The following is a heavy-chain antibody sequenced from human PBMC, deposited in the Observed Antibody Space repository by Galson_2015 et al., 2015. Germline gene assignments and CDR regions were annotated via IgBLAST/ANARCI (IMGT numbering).Heavy chain of an antibody. CDR1: GGSISSYY. CDR2: INYSGST. J-gene: IGHJ2*01. D-gene: IGHD6-19*01. CDR3: ARAIAVAGQRRDFDL. Sequence: ETLSLTCTVSGGSISSYYWNWIRQPPGKGLEWVGYINYSGSTNHNPSLKSRVTMSVNTSKNQFSLNLTSVTDADTAVYYCARAIAVAGQRRDFDLWGRGTLVTVSS. V-gene: IGHV4-59*01.